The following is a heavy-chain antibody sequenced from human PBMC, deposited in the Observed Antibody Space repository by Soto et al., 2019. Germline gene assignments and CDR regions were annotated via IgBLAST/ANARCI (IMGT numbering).Heavy chain of an antibody. V-gene: IGHV4-39*01. D-gene: IGHD2-8*01. CDR3: VSQRTSVLTQAYFDY. J-gene: IGHJ4*02. CDR2: VYYRGRS. CDR1: GGSVNNSNDY. Sequence: PSDTLSLTCTFSGGSVNNSNDYGGWIRHSAGKGLEWIGSVYYRGRSYSKSSVKSRVTISVDTSKNQFSLNLNSVTASDTAVYYCVSQRTSVLTQAYFDYWGPGALVTVSS.